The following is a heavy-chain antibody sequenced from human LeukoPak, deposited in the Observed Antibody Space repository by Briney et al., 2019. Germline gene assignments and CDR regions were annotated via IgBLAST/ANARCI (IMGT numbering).Heavy chain of an antibody. J-gene: IGHJ4*02. CDR1: GGTFISYA. CDR2: IIPIFGTA. Sequence: ASXXXSCKASGGTFISYAISWVRQAPGQGLEWMGGIIPIFGTANYAQKFQGRVTITADESTSTAYMELSSLRSEDTAVYYCARVTGEPNYWGQGTLVTVSS. D-gene: IGHD3-16*01. V-gene: IGHV1-69*01. CDR3: ARVTGEPNY.